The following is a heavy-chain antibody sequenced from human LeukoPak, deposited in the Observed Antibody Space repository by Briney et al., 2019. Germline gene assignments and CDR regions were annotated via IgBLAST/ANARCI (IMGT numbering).Heavy chain of an antibody. V-gene: IGHV4-61*02. Sequence: PSETLSLTCTVSGGSTSSGSYYWSWIRQPAGKGLEWIGRIYTSGSTNYNPSLKSRVTISVDTSKNQFSLKLSSVTAADTAVYYCARTYSSGWYYYYYMDVWGKGTTVTISS. CDR2: IYTSGST. D-gene: IGHD6-19*01. CDR1: GGSTSSGSYY. J-gene: IGHJ6*03. CDR3: ARTYSSGWYYYYYMDV.